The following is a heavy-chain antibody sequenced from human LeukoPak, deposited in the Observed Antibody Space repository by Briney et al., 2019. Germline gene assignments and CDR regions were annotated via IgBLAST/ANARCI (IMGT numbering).Heavy chain of an antibody. Sequence: GGSLRLSCAASGFTFDDYGMSWVRQAPGKGLEWVSAINWNGGSTGYADSVKGRLTSSRDNARNSLYLQMNSLRDEDTALYYCARHYGGNSLDAFDIWGQGTMVTVSS. D-gene: IGHD4-23*01. CDR2: INWNGGST. CDR3: ARHYGGNSLDAFDI. J-gene: IGHJ3*02. V-gene: IGHV3-20*04. CDR1: GFTFDDYG.